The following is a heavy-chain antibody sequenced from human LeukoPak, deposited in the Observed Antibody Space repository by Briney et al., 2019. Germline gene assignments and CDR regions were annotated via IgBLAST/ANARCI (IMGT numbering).Heavy chain of an antibody. D-gene: IGHD1-7*01. CDR2: IYTSGST. V-gene: IGHV4-61*02. CDR1: GGSISSGSYY. J-gene: IGHJ5*02. CDR3: ARGITGTKFDP. Sequence: PSETLSLTCTVSGGSISSGSYYWRWIRQPAGKGLEWIGRIYTSGSTNYNPSLKSRVTISVDTSKNQFSLKLSSVTAADTAVYYCARGITGTKFDPWGQGTLVTVSS.